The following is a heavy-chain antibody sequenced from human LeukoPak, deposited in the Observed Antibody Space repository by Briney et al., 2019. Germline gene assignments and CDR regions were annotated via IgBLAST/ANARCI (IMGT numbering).Heavy chain of an antibody. D-gene: IGHD4-17*01. J-gene: IGHJ4*02. V-gene: IGHV4-59*01. CDR3: ARDGGSYGAVDY. Sequence: SETLSLTCTVSGGSISSYYWSWIRQPPGKGLEWIGYIYYSGSTNYNPSLKSRVTISVDTSMNQFSLKLSSVTAADTAVYYCARDGGSYGAVDYWGQGTLVTVSS. CDR2: IYYSGST. CDR1: GGSISSYY.